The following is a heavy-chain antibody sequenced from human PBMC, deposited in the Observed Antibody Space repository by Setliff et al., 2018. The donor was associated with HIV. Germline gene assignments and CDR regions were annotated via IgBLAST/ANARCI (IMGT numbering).Heavy chain of an antibody. J-gene: IGHJ3*02. D-gene: IGHD1-1*01. CDR2: INWNSGTI. V-gene: IGHV3-9*01. CDR1: GFTFDDYA. CDR3: AKDYGDGHNWGAFDI. Sequence: PGGSLRLSCAASGFTFDDYAMHWGRQAPGKGLEWVSGINWNSGTIAYADFVKGRFTISRDNTKNSVFLEMTNLRPEDTALYFCAKDYGDGHNWGAFDISGQGTMVTVSS.